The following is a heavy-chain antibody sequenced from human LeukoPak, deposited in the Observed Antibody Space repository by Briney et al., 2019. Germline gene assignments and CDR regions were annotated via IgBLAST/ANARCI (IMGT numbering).Heavy chain of an antibody. D-gene: IGHD4-17*01. CDR3: ARDYGYGDYYFDY. CDR2: IIPIFGTA. Sequence: ASVKVSCKASGGTSSSYAISWVRQDPGQGLEWMGGIIPIFGTANYAQKFQGRVTITADKSTSTAYMELSSLRSEDTAVYYCARDYGYGDYYFDYWGQGTLVTVSS. CDR1: GGTSSSYA. V-gene: IGHV1-69*06. J-gene: IGHJ4*02.